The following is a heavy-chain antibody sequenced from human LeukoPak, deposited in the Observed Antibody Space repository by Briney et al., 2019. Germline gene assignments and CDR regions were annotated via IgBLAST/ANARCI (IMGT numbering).Heavy chain of an antibody. CDR1: GFIFSTSW. D-gene: IGHD3-22*01. CDR2: INLDGSEK. Sequence: PGGSLRLSCTASGFIFSTSWMTWVRQAPGKGLEWVANINLDGSEKYYVDSVKGRFTISRDNAKNSLYLQMNSLRAEDTAVYYCARAPRNYYYDSSGYYSSYYYMDVWGKGTTVTVSS. J-gene: IGHJ6*03. CDR3: ARAPRNYYYDSSGYYSSYYYMDV. V-gene: IGHV3-7*01.